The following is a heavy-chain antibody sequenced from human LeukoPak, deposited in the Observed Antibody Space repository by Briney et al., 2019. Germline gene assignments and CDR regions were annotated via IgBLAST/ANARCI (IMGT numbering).Heavy chain of an antibody. CDR2: IYSGGRT. J-gene: IGHJ4*02. D-gene: IGHD6-19*01. CDR3: ARGGGGYGPFDY. Sequence: GESLRLSCAASGFTVSSNYMSWVRQAPGKGLEWVSIIYSGGRTYYADSVKGRFTISRDNSKNTLYLQMNSLRAEDTAMYYCARGGGGYGPFDYWGQGTLVTASS. CDR1: GFTVSSNY. V-gene: IGHV3-53*01.